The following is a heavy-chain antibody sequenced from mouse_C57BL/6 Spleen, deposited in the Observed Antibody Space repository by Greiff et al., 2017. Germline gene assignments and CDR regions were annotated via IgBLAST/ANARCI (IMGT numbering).Heavy chain of an antibody. J-gene: IGHJ3*01. CDR3: ARSSGNGYFLFAY. V-gene: IGHV1-55*01. Sequence: QVQLQQPGAELVKPGASVKMSCKASGYTFTSYWITWVKQRPGQGLEWIGDIYPGSGSTNYNEKFKSKATLTVDTSSSTAYMQLSSLTSEDAAVYYCARSSGNGYFLFAYWGQGTLVTVSA. CDR2: IYPGSGST. CDR1: GYTFTSYW. D-gene: IGHD2-3*01.